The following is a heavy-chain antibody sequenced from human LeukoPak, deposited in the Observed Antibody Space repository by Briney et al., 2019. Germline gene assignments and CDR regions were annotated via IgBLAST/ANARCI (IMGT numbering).Heavy chain of an antibody. Sequence: GASVKVSCKVSGYTLTELSMHWVRQAPGKGLEWMGGFGPEDGETIYAQKFQGRVTMTEDTSTDTAYMELSSLRSEDTAVYYCATFIAAAGIFDYWGQGTLVTVSS. CDR1: GYTLTELS. CDR3: ATFIAAAGIFDY. CDR2: FGPEDGET. J-gene: IGHJ4*02. D-gene: IGHD6-13*01. V-gene: IGHV1-24*01.